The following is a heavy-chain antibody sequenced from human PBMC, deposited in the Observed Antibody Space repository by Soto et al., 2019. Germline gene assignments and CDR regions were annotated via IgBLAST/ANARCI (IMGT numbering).Heavy chain of an antibody. CDR2: IYWNDDK. V-gene: IGHV2-5*01. J-gene: IGHJ5*02. Sequence: SCPTLVNPTQTLTLTCTFSGFSLSTSGVGVGWIRQPPGKALEWLALIYWNDDKRYSPSLKSRLTITKYTFKNQVVLTMTNMYPGDTATHYCAPGYIDARRPWFGPWGQRTMVPPSS. CDR3: APGYIDARRPWFGP. CDR1: GFSLSTSGVG. D-gene: IGHD6-6*01.